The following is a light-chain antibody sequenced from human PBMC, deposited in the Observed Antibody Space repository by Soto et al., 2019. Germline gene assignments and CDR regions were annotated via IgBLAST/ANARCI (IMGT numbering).Light chain of an antibody. CDR3: GTWDSSLSAYV. J-gene: IGLJ1*01. Sequence: SVLTQPPSVSAAPGQKVTISCSGSSSNIGNNYVSWYQQLPGTAPTLLIYDNNKRPSGIPDRFSGSKSGTSATLGITGLQTGDEADYYCGTWDSSLSAYVFGTGTKVTV. CDR1: SSNIGNNY. V-gene: IGLV1-51*01. CDR2: DNN.